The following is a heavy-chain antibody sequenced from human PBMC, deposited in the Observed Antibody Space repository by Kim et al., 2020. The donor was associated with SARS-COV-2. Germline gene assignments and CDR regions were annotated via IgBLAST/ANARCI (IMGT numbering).Heavy chain of an antibody. Sequence: TKYSRKFQGRGTLTREPSASTAYMELSSLRSEDTAVYYCARDAGSGSLDVWGQGTTVTVSS. V-gene: IGHV1-3*01. CDR3: ARDAGSGSLDV. J-gene: IGHJ6*02. CDR2: T. D-gene: IGHD6-19*01.